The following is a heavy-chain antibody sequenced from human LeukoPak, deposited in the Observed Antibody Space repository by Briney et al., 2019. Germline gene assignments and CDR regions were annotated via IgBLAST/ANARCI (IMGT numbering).Heavy chain of an antibody. CDR3: ALTKGSSSWYNFDY. CDR1: GFSLSTSGVG. CDR2: IYWDDDK. V-gene: IGHV2-5*02. D-gene: IGHD6-13*01. Sequence: ESGPTLVNPTQTLTLTCTFSGFSLSTSGVGVGWIRRPPGKALEWLELIYWDDDKRYSPSLKSRLTITKDTSKNQVVLTVTNMDPVDTATYHCALTKGSSSWYNFDYWGQGTLVTVSS. J-gene: IGHJ4*02.